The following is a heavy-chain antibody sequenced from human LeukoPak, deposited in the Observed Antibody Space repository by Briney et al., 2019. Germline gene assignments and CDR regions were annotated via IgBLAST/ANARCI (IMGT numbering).Heavy chain of an antibody. CDR2: ISSSSSYI. V-gene: IGHV3-21*01. J-gene: IGHJ4*02. CDR3: ARGDVLRFLEWLLPLHFDY. CDR1: GFTFSSYS. Sequence: GSPRLSCAASGFTFSSYSMNWVRQAPGKGLEWVSSISSSSSYIYYADSVKGRFTISRDNAKNSLYLQMNSLRAEDTAVYYCARGDVLRFLEWLLPLHFDYWGQGTLVTVSS. D-gene: IGHD3-3*01.